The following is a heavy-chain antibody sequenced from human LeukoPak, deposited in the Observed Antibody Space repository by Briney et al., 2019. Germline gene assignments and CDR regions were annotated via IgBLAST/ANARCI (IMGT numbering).Heavy chain of an antibody. D-gene: IGHD2-21*01. V-gene: IGHV3-23*01. CDR3: AKALPFCGGGSGYFDS. CDR2: ISGSGGST. J-gene: IGHJ4*02. Sequence: GGSLRLSCAASGFTFSNFGMNWVRQAPGKGLEWVSAISGSGGSTFSADSVKGRFTISRDNSQNTLYLQMYGLRVEDTAVYFCAKALPFCGGGSGYFDSWGQGTLVSVTS. CDR1: GFTFSNFG.